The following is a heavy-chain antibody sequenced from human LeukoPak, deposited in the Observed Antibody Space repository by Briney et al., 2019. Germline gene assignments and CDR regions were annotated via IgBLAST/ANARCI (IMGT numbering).Heavy chain of an antibody. CDR1: GFTFSSYS. J-gene: IGHJ4*02. Sequence: GGSLRLSCAASGFTFSSYSMNWIRQAPGKGLEWVSSISSSSSYIYYADSVKGRFTISRDNAKNSLYLQMNSLRAEDTAVYYCARGTWQWLVGGGVDYWGQGTLVTVSS. CDR3: ARGTWQWLVGGGVDY. CDR2: ISSSSSYI. V-gene: IGHV3-21*01. D-gene: IGHD6-19*01.